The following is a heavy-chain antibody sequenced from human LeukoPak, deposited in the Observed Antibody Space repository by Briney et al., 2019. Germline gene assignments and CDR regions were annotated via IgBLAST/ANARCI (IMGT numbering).Heavy chain of an antibody. Sequence: GRSLRLSCEASGFSFSRHWMPWVRQAPGKGLVWVSRISDDGSYTANVDSVEGRFNTSRDNVRNTLYLHMNGLRAEDTAVYYCASFGISWGSAYWGQGTLVTVSS. CDR1: GFSFSRHW. D-gene: IGHD7-27*01. CDR2: ISDDGSYT. J-gene: IGHJ4*02. CDR3: ASFGISWGSAY. V-gene: IGHV3-74*03.